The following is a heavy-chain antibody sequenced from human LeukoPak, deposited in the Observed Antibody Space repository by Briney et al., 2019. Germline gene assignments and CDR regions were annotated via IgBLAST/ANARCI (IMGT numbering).Heavy chain of an antibody. J-gene: IGHJ4*02. CDR2: IKSKTDDGTT. D-gene: IGHD1-26*01. V-gene: IGHV3-15*07. CDR1: VFTFSNAW. CDR3: TTMAGIVGAKYFDY. Sequence: GGSLRLSCAASVFTFSNAWMNWVRQAPGKGLEWVGRIKSKTDDGTTDYAAPVKGRFTLSRDDSKNTLFLQMNSLKIEDTAVYYCTTMAGIVGAKYFDYWGQGILVTVSS.